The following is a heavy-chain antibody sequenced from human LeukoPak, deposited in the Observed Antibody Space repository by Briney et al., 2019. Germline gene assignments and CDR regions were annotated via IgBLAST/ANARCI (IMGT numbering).Heavy chain of an antibody. J-gene: IGHJ4*02. D-gene: IGHD6-13*01. CDR1: GGSISSYY. CDR2: IYYSGST. V-gene: IGHV4-59*01. CDR3: ARGEQLASY. Sequence: PSETLSLTCTVSGGSISSYYWSWIRQPPGKGLEWIGYIYYSGSTNYNPSLKGRVTISVDTSKNQFSLKLSSVTAADTAVYYCARGEQLASYWGQGTLVTVSS.